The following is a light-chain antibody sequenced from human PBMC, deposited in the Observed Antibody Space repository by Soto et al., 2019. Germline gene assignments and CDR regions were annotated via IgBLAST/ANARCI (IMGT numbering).Light chain of an antibody. CDR2: RNS. V-gene: IGLV1-47*01. CDR3: VAWDDILSGRV. J-gene: IGLJ3*02. CDR1: TSNIEKNY. Sequence: QSVLTQPPSVSGTPGRRVPFFCLGSTSNIEKNYAYWYQQVPGSAPKVLIYRNSERPSGVPDRFSGSKSGTSAYLAISGLRSEDEAVYYCVAWDDILSGRVFGGGTKLTVL.